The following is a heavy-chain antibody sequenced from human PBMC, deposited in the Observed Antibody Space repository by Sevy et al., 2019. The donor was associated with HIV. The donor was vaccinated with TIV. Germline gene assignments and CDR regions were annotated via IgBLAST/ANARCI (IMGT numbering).Heavy chain of an antibody. CDR1: GFTVSSNY. D-gene: IGHD3-22*01. V-gene: IGHV3-53*01. CDR3: ARWAIGVEGAFDI. CDR2: IYSGDST. Sequence: GGSLRLSCAASGFTVSSNYMSWVRQAPGKGLEWVSVIYSGDSTYYADSVKGRFTISRDNSKNTLYLQMNSLRAEDTAVYYCARWAIGVEGAFDIWGQGTMVTVSS. J-gene: IGHJ3*02.